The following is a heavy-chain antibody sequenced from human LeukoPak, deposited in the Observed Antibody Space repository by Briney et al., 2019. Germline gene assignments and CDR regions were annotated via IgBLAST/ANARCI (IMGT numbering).Heavy chain of an antibody. D-gene: IGHD6-19*01. CDR3: APMYSSGWPRPNWFDP. Sequence: SETLSLTCTVSGGSISRSSYYWGWIRQPPGKGLEWIGSIYYSGSTYYNPSLKIRVTISVDTSKNQFSLKLSSVTAADTAVYYCAPMYSSGWPRPNWFDPWGQGTLVTVSS. V-gene: IGHV4-39*01. CDR1: GGSISRSSYY. CDR2: IYYSGST. J-gene: IGHJ5*02.